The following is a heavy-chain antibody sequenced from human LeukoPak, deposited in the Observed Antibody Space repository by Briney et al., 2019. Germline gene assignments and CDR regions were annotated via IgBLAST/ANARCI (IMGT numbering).Heavy chain of an antibody. CDR2: IKQDGSEK. V-gene: IGHV3-7*01. CDR3: ARCITMVRGVIITRPFDY. J-gene: IGHJ4*02. D-gene: IGHD3-10*01. CDR1: GFTFSSYW. Sequence: GGSLRLSCAASGFTFSSYWMSWVRQAPGKGLEWVANIKQDGSEKYYVDSMKGRFTISRDNAKNSLYLQMNSLRAEDTAVYYCARCITMVRGVIITRPFDYWGQGTLVTVSS.